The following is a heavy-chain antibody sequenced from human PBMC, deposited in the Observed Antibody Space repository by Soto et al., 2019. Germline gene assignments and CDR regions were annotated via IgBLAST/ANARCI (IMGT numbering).Heavy chain of an antibody. D-gene: IGHD2-21*02. V-gene: IGHV3-15*04. CDR2: IDSKIDADKT. Sequence: WGSLRLSCTASGFTFSKSYMNWFRQAPGKGLEWVGQIDSKIDADKTDFAAPVKGRFTLSRDDSKNTVYLQMNGLEIEDTAMYYCATSFTAVATARFDYWGKVTLVTL. CDR1: GFTFSKSY. J-gene: IGHJ4*02. CDR3: ATSFTAVATARFDY.